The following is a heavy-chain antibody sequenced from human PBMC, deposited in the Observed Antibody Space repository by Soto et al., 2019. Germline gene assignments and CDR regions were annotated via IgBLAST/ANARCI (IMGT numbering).Heavy chain of an antibody. V-gene: IGHV1-2*02. D-gene: IGHD2-21*01. CDR3: ARLMRYCHSGGSSHSGFDM. Sequence: ASVKVSCKASGYTFTDYFIHWVRQAPGQGLEWIGWINPYSGGADLSQKFQGRVTMTRDTSISTAYMEVSSLRSDDTAVFYCARLMRYCHSGGSSHSGFDMWGQGTLVTVSS. CDR2: INPYSGGA. J-gene: IGHJ3*02. CDR1: GYTFTDYF.